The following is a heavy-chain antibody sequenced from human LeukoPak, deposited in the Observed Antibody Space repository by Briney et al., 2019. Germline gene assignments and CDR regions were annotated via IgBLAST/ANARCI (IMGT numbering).Heavy chain of an antibody. Sequence: SETLSLTCTVSGRSIIMYYWSWIRHPPGKGLEWIGYIYYSGSTKYNPSLKRGVTISVDTSKNQISLKLSSVTAADTAGYYCASQDCWGQGTLVTVSS. J-gene: IGHJ4*02. CDR1: GRSIIMYY. CDR3: ASQDC. V-gene: IGHV4-59*08. CDR2: IYYSGST.